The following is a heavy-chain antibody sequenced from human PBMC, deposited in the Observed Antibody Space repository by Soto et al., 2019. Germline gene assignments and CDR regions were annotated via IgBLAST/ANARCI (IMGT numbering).Heavy chain of an antibody. CDR1: GGSFSGYY. CDR2: INRSGST. J-gene: IGHJ4*02. Sequence: SETLSLTCAVYGGSFSGYYWSWIRQPPGKGLEWIGEINRSGSTNYNPSLKSRVTISVDTSKNQFSLKLSSVTAADTAVYYCARGIYSSSSRGNDYWGQGTLVTVSS. CDR3: ARGIYSSSSRGNDY. V-gene: IGHV4-34*01. D-gene: IGHD6-6*01.